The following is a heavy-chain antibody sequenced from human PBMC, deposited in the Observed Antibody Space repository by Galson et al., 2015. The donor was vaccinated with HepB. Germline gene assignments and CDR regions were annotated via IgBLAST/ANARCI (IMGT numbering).Heavy chain of an antibody. CDR3: ARDKPYSGYVGDWFDP. CDR2: INPNSGGT. Sequence: SVKVSCKASGYTFTGYYMHWVRQAPGQGLEWMGRINPNSGGTNYAQKFQGRVTMTRDTSISTAYMELSRLRSDDTAVYYCARDKPYSGYVGDWFDPWGQGTLVTVSS. D-gene: IGHD5-12*01. V-gene: IGHV1-2*06. CDR1: GYTFTGYY. J-gene: IGHJ5*02.